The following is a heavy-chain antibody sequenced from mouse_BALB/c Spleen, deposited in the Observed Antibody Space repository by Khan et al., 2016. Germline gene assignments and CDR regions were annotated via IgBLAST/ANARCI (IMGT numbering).Heavy chain of an antibody. J-gene: IGHJ2*01. CDR3: GRTRRYVEDY. D-gene: IGHD2-14*01. CDR2: ILPGSGST. Sequence: QVQLQQSGAELMKPGASVKISCKATGYSFSSYWIEWVKQRPGHGLEWIGEILPGSGSTNNNERFKGKATFTADTSSNTAYMQLSSLTSEDSAVYYCGRTRRYVEDYCGGCTTLSVSS. V-gene: IGHV1-9*01. CDR1: GYSFSSYW.